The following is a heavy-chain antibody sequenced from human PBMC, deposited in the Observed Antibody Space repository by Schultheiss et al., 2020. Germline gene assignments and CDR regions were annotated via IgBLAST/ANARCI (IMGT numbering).Heavy chain of an antibody. CDR1: GGSFSGYY. D-gene: IGHD2-15*01. Sequence: SQTLSLTYAVYGGSFSGYYWSWIRQPPGKGLEWIGEINHSGSTNYNPSLKSRVTISVDTSKNQFSLKLSSVTAADTAVYYCARGGWRIGGYCSGGSCNFDYWGQGTLVTVSS. J-gene: IGHJ4*02. CDR2: INHSGST. CDR3: ARGGWRIGGYCSGGSCNFDY. V-gene: IGHV4-34*01.